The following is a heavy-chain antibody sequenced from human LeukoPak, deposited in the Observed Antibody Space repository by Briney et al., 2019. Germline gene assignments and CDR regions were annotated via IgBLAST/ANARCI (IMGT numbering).Heavy chain of an antibody. CDR1: GFTFSRYA. V-gene: IGHV3-7*01. D-gene: IGHD3-9*01. CDR3: ARVGELRYFDWLYSPDGIVGAFDI. J-gene: IGHJ3*02. CDR2: IKQDGSEE. Sequence: GGSLRLSCGASGFTFSRYAMSWVRQAPGKGLEWVANIKQDGSEEYYVDSVKGRFTISRDNAKNSLYLQMNSLRAEDTAVYYCARVGELRYFDWLYSPDGIVGAFDIWGQGTMVTVSS.